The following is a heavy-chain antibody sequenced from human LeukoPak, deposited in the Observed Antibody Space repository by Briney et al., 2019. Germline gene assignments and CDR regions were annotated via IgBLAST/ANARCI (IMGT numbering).Heavy chain of an antibody. J-gene: IGHJ4*02. CDR3: AKDDTMIVVVIISFDY. CDR1: GFTFSSYA. CDR2: NSGSGGST. Sequence: PGGSLRLSCAASGFTFSSYAMSRVRQAPGKGLEWVSANSGSGGSTYYADPVKGRFTISRDNSKNTLYLQMNSLRAEDTAVYYCAKDDTMIVVVIISFDYWGQGTLVTVSS. D-gene: IGHD3-22*01. V-gene: IGHV3-23*01.